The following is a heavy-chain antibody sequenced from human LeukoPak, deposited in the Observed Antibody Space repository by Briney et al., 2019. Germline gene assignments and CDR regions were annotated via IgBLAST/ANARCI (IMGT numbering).Heavy chain of an antibody. CDR2: ISYDGSNK. CDR3: AKEKSLSGYYFDY. J-gene: IGHJ4*02. Sequence: GGSLRLSCAASGFTFSSYGMHWVRQAPGKGLEWVAVISYDGSNKYYADSVKGRFTISRDNSKNTLYLQMNSLRAEDTAVYYCAKEKSLSGYYFDYWGQGTLVTVSS. CDR1: GFTFSSYG. D-gene: IGHD3-16*01. V-gene: IGHV3-30*18.